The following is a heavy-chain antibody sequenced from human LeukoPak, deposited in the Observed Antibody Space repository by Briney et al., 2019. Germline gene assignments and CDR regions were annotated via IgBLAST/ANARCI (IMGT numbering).Heavy chain of an antibody. V-gene: IGHV4-59*01. J-gene: IGHJ4*02. Sequence: SETLSLTCTVSGGPMNNYYRSWIRQSPGKGLEWVGYIYHTGSATHKPSLKSRVTLSLDTSKNQFSLRLNSVTAADTAVYYCARGRGDSKGTSFDFWGQGTLVTVSS. D-gene: IGHD3-22*01. CDR1: GGPMNNYY. CDR2: IYHTGSA. CDR3: ARGRGDSKGTSFDF.